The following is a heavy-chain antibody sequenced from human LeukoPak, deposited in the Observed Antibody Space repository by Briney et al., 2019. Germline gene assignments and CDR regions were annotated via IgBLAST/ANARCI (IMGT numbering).Heavy chain of an antibody. J-gene: IGHJ6*02. Sequence: PGGSLRLSCAASGFTFSDYHMSWIRQAPGKGLEWVSYISSSGSTIYYADSVKGRFTISRDNAKNSLYLQMNSLRAEDTAVYYCARDKFTTVTTNYGMDVWGQGTTVTVSS. D-gene: IGHD4-17*01. CDR1: GFTFSDYH. CDR3: ARDKFTTVTTNYGMDV. CDR2: ISSSGSTI. V-gene: IGHV3-11*01.